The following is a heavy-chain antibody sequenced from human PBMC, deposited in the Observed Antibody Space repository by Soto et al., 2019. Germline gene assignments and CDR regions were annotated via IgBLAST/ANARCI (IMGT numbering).Heavy chain of an antibody. V-gene: IGHV4-39*01. CDR3: ARRWGYSFDY. Sequence: QLQLQESGPGLVKPSETLSLTCTVSGGSISSYYWGWIRQPPGKGLEWIGSIYYSGSTYYNPSLKSRVPISVDTSKNQFSLKLSSVTAADTAVYYCARRWGYSFDYWGQGTLVTVSS. CDR2: IYYSGST. D-gene: IGHD7-27*01. CDR1: GGSISSYY. J-gene: IGHJ4*02.